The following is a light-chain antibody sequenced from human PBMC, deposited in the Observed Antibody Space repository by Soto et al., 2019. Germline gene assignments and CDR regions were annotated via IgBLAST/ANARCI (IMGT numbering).Light chain of an antibody. CDR1: QSVSNNY. CDR2: GAS. Sequence: EIVLTQSPGTLSLSPGERATLSCRASQSVSNNYLAWYQQKPGQAPRLLIYGASNRATGIPDRFSGSGSGTDFTLSISRLEPEDFALYYCQQYYSYPDTFGQGTRLEIK. V-gene: IGKV3-20*01. J-gene: IGKJ5*01. CDR3: QQYYSYPDT.